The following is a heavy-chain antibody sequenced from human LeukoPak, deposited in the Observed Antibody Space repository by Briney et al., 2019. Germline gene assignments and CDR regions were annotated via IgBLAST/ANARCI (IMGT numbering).Heavy chain of an antibody. D-gene: IGHD3-10*01. V-gene: IGHV3-23*05. Sequence: GGSLRLSCEASGFTFSAYAMTWVRQAPGQGLEWVSSIGSDNKPHYSESVKGRFAISRDNSKSMLFLQLNSLRAEDTALYYCAKSYYYNSGSWGIFDYWGQGTLVTVSS. CDR2: IGSDNKP. CDR1: GFTFSAYA. CDR3: AKSYYYNSGSWGIFDY. J-gene: IGHJ4*02.